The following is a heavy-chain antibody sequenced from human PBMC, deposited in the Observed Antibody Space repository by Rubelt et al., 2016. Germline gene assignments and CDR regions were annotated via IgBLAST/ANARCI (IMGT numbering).Heavy chain of an antibody. CDR2: IDPSDSYT. CDR3: ARIPGSGSSEINWFDP. D-gene: IGHD3-10*01. Sequence: EVQLVQSGAEVKKPGESLRISCKGSGYSFTSYWISWVRQMPGKGLEWMGRIDPSDSYTNYSPSFQCHGTLSADKSISTAYLQWCSLKASDTAMYYCARIPGSGSSEINWFDPWGQGTLVTVSS. CDR1: GYSFTSYW. J-gene: IGHJ5*02. V-gene: IGHV5-10-1*03.